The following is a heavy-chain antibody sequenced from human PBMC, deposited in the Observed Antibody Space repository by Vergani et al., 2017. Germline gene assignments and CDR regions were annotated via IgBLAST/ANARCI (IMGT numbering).Heavy chain of an antibody. D-gene: IGHD5-18*01. CDR1: GGSISSGGYY. CDR2: IYYSGST. Sequence: QVQLQESGPGLVKPSQTLSLTCTVSGGSISSGGYYWSWIRQHPGKGLEWIGYIYYSGSTYYNPSLKSRVTISVDTSKNQFSLKLSSVTAADTAVYYCARHPWIQLWLRSYYYYMDVWGKGTTVTVSS. V-gene: IGHV4-31*03. CDR3: ARHPWIQLWLRSYYYYMDV. J-gene: IGHJ6*03.